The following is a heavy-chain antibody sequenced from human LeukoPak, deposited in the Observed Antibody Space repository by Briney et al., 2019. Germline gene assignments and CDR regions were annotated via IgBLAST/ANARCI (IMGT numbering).Heavy chain of an antibody. V-gene: IGHV4-39*02. CDR1: GDSVSSGHYY. Sequence: SDTLSLTCNVSGDSVSSGHYYWNWIRQPPGTRPEWIGTTFYSGTTYYSPSLKSRVTISVDTSKNHFSLKLSSVTAADTAVYYCARLQGAVTTPYYYNGMDVWGKGTTVTVAS. CDR3: ARLQGAVTTPYYYNGMDV. CDR2: TFYSGTT. J-gene: IGHJ6*04. D-gene: IGHD4-17*01.